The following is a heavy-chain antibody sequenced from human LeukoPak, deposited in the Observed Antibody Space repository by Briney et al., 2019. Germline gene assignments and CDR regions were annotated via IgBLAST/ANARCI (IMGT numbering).Heavy chain of an antibody. Sequence: SETLSLPCAVYGGSFSGYYWSWIRQPPGKGLEWIGEINHSGGTNYNPSLKSRVTISVDTSKNQFSLKLSSVTAADTAVYYCARGGYSSSHRYHYNWFDPWGQGTLVTVSS. CDR2: INHSGGT. CDR3: ARGGYSSSHRYHYNWFDP. V-gene: IGHV4-34*01. D-gene: IGHD6-6*01. CDR1: GGSFSGYY. J-gene: IGHJ5*02.